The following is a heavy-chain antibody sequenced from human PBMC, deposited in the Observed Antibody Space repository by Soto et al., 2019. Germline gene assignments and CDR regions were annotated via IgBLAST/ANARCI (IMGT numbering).Heavy chain of an antibody. CDR1: GGSISSSTSS. Sequence: PSETLSLTCTVSGGSISSSTSSWGWFRQTPGKGLEWMGSMYDSGTAYYNPSLKSRVTISVDTSKNQFSLKLSSVTAADTAVYYFSCFYSIISYSYYGMDVWGQGTTVTVSS. CDR3: SCFYSIISYSYYGMDV. D-gene: IGHD4-4*01. CDR2: MYDSGTA. J-gene: IGHJ6*02. V-gene: IGHV4-39*01.